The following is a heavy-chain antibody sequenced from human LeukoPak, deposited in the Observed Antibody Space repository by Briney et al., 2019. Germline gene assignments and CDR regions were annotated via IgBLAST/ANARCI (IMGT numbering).Heavy chain of an antibody. V-gene: IGHV3-48*03. J-gene: IGHJ5*02. CDR2: ISSSGTTI. CDR3: ARVGVVVAATGNLWFDP. CDR1: GFTFSSYE. Sequence: GGSLRLSCAASGFTFSSYEMNWVRQAPGKGLEWVSYISSSGTTIYYADSVKGRFTISRDNAKNSLYLQMNSLRAEDTAVYYCARVGVVVAATGNLWFDPWGQGTLVTVSS. D-gene: IGHD2-15*01.